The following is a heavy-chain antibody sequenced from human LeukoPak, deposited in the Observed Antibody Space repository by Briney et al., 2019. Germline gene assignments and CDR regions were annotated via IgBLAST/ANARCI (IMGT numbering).Heavy chain of an antibody. CDR1: GYTFTDYY. Sequence: ASVKVSCKASGYTFTDYYIHWVRQAPGQGLEWMGWINPDSGGTNYAQKFQGRVTMTRDTSITTAYMELSSLRSDDTAVYFCARGGKGLQLIGSFYDYWGQGTLVTVSS. V-gene: IGHV1-2*02. CDR2: INPDSGGT. J-gene: IGHJ4*02. D-gene: IGHD1-1*01. CDR3: ARGGKGLQLIGSFYDY.